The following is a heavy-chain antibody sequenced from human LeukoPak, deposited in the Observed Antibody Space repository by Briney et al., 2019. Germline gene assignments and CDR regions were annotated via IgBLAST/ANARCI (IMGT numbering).Heavy chain of an antibody. CDR2: ISSSSSYI. J-gene: IGHJ6*03. V-gene: IGHV3-21*01. CDR1: GFTFSSYS. D-gene: IGHD3-10*01. Sequence: GGSLRLSCAASGFTFSSYSMNWVRQAPGKGLEWVSSISSSSSYIYYADSVKGRFTISRDNAKNSLYLQMNSLRAEDTAVYYCARDASRYYGSGNYYMDVWGKGTTVTVSS. CDR3: ARDASRYYGSGNYYMDV.